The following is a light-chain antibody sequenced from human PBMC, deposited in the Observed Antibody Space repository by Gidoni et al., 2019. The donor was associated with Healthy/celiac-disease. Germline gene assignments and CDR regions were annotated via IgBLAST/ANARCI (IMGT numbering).Light chain of an antibody. CDR3: QQYNSYSPFT. CDR1: QSISSW. Sequence: IQMTQSPSTLSASVGDRVTITCRASQSISSWLAWYQQKPGKAPKLLIYTASSLESGVPSRFSGSGSGTEFTLTISSLQPDDFATYYCQQYNSYSPFTFGPXDQSGYQT. J-gene: IGKJ3*01. CDR2: TAS. V-gene: IGKV1-5*03.